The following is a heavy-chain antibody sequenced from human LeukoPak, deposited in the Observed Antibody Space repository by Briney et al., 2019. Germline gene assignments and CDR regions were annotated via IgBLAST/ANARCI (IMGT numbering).Heavy chain of an antibody. CDR3: ARVGRGDHTWGSYSCDH. Sequence: PSETLSLTCAVSGYSISSGYYWGWIRQPPGKGLEWIGIVYKTGSTYYSRSLKSRVTVSVDTSKNEFSLNLSSVTASDTAVYYCARVGRGDHTWGSYSCDHWGQGTLVSVSS. J-gene: IGHJ1*01. D-gene: IGHD3-16*01. CDR2: VYKTGST. V-gene: IGHV4-38-2*01. CDR1: GYSISSGYY.